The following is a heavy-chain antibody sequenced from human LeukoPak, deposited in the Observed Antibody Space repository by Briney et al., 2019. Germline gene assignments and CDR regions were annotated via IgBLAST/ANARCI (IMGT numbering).Heavy chain of an antibody. V-gene: IGHV3-74*01. CDR2: INSDGRST. J-gene: IGHJ4*02. D-gene: IGHD7-27*01. Sequence: QPGGSLRLSCAASGFTFSGYWMYCVRQVPGKGLVWLSQINSDGRSTSYADSVKGRLTISRDNAKNTLYLQMNNLRAEDTAVYYCARVNTHWGVDYWGQGTLVTVSS. CDR3: ARVNTHWGVDY. CDR1: GFTFSGYW.